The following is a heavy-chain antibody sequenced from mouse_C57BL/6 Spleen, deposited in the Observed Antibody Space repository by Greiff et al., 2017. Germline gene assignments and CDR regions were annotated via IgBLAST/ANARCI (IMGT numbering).Heavy chain of an antibody. CDR2: ISDGGSYT. V-gene: IGHV5-4*01. J-gene: IGHJ2*01. D-gene: IGHD2-10*02. CDR3: ARDPVWSFDY. Sequence: EVQLVESGGGLVKPGGSLKLSCAASGFTFSSYAMSWVRQTPEKRLEWVATISDGGSYTYYPDNVKGRFTISRYNTKNNLYLQMSHLKSEDTAMYYCARDPVWSFDYWGQGTTLTVSS. CDR1: GFTFSSYA.